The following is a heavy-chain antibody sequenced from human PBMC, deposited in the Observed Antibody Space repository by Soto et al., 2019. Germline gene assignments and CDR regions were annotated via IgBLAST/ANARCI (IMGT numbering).Heavy chain of an antibody. CDR3: ARVSLTYYYDSSGPFDY. CDR1: GGSIRTYY. CDR2: KYYSAGP. Sequence: PSETLSLTCTVSGGSIRTYYWTWIRQPPGRGLEWIGNKYYSAGPNYNPSLKSRVTISVDTSKNQFSLKLSSVTAADTAVYYCARVSLTYYYDSSGPFDYWGQGTLVTVSS. J-gene: IGHJ4*02. D-gene: IGHD3-22*01. V-gene: IGHV4-59*01.